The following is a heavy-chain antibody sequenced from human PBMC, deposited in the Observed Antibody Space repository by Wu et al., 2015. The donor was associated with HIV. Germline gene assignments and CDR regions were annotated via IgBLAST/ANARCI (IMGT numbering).Heavy chain of an antibody. J-gene: IGHJ4*02. CDR2: INPSGNST. V-gene: IGHV1-46*03. CDR1: RYTFTSYY. Sequence: QAQLVQSGAEVKKPGASVKISCKASRYTFTSYYMHWVRQAPGQGLEWMGLINPSGNSTTYAQKFQGRVTMTRDTSTSTVYMELNSLRSEDRAVYYCARDHGSSGFIWGQGTLVTVSS. D-gene: IGHD6-6*01. CDR3: ARDHGSSGFI.